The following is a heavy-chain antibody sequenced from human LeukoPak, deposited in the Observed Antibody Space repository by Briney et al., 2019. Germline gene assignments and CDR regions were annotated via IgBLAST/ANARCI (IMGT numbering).Heavy chain of an antibody. D-gene: IGHD3-22*01. CDR2: INHSGST. CDR3: ARDTTFDYYQSTGYLDY. CDR1: GGSFSGYY. Sequence: SETLSLTCAVYGGSFSGYYWSWIRQPPGKGLEWIGEINHSGSTNYNPSLESRVTISVDTSKNQFSLKLSSVTAADTAVYFCARDTTFDYYQSTGYLDYWGQGTLVTVSS. J-gene: IGHJ4*02. V-gene: IGHV4-34*01.